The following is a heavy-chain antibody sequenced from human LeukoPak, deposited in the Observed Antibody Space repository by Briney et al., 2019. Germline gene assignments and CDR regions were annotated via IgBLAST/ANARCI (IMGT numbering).Heavy chain of an antibody. D-gene: IGHD3-10*01. CDR2: IYYSGST. CDR3: TSGGFDP. V-gene: IGHV4-59*12. J-gene: IGHJ5*02. Sequence: KSSETLSLTCTVSGGSISSYYWSWIRQPPGKGLEWIGYIYYSGSTNYNPSLKSRVTISVDTSKNQFSLKLSSVTAADTAVYYSTSGGFDPWGQGTLVTVSS. CDR1: GGSISSYY.